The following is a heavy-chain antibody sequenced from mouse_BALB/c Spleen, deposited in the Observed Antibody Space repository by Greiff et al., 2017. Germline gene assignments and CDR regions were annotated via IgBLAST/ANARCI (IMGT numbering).Heavy chain of an antibody. Sequence: EVKLMESGPGLVKPSQSLSLTCSVTGYSITSGYYWNWIRQFPGNKLEWMGYISYDGSNNYNPSLKNRISITRDTSKNQFFLKLNSVTTEDTATYYCARGGVVADYWGQGTTLTVSS. CDR2: ISYDGSN. CDR3: ARGGVVADY. V-gene: IGHV3-6*02. CDR1: GYSITSGYY. J-gene: IGHJ2*01. D-gene: IGHD1-1*01.